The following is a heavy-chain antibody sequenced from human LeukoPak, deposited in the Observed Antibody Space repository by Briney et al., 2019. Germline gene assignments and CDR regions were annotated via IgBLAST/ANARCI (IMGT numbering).Heavy chain of an antibody. D-gene: IGHD1-20*01. V-gene: IGHV1-69*04. Sequence: SVKVSCKASGGTFSSYAISWVRQAPGQGLEWMGRIIPILGIANYAQKFQGRVTITADKSTSTAYMELSSLRAEDTAVYYCAKTKAPLTGTIPYFDYWGQGTLVTVSS. CDR2: IIPILGIA. CDR1: GGTFSSYA. CDR3: AKTKAPLTGTIPYFDY. J-gene: IGHJ4*02.